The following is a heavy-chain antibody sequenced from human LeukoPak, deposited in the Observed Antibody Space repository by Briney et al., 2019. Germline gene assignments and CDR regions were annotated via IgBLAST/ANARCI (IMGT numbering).Heavy chain of an antibody. J-gene: IGHJ6*04. D-gene: IGHD3-9*01. CDR1: GGSFSGYY. CDR2: INHSGST. V-gene: IGHV4-34*01. CDR3: ARLLRYFDRGMDV. Sequence: SETLSLTCAVYGGSFSGYYWSWIRQPPGKGLEWIGEINHSGSTNYNPSLKSRVTISVDTSKNQFSLKLSSVTAADTAVYYCARLLRYFDRGMDVWGEGTTVTVSS.